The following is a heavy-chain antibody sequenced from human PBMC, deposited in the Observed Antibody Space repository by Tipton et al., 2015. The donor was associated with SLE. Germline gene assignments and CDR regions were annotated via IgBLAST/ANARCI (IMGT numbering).Heavy chain of an antibody. CDR3: AREFQGRFYVNGAFDV. Sequence: SLRLSCSVSRLTFSSNWMSWVRQVPGKGLEWVAHINEDGSEQFYVDSVKGRFTIYRDNAKNSLFLQMNSLRAEDTAVYYCAREFQGRFYVNGAFDVWAKGQWSPSLQ. D-gene: IGHD1-26*01. J-gene: IGHJ3*01. V-gene: IGHV3-7*01. CDR2: INEDGSEQ. CDR1: RLTFSSNW.